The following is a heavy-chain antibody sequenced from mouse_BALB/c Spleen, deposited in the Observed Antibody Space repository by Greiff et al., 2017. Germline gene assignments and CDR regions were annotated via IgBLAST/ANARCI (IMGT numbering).Heavy chain of an antibody. D-gene: IGHD2-10*02. CDR2: IWGDGST. J-gene: IGHJ4*01. CDR1: GFSLTGYG. V-gene: IGHV2-6-7*01. Sequence: VQLQQSGPGLVAPSQSLSITCTVSGFSLTGYGVNWVRQPPGKGLEWLGMIWGDGSTDYNSALKSRLSISKDNSKSQVFLKMNSLQTDDTARYYCARYGNYRAMDYWGQGTSVTVSS. CDR3: ARYGNYRAMDY.